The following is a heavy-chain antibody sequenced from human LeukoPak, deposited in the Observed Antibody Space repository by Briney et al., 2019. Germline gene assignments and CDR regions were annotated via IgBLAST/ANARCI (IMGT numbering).Heavy chain of an antibody. D-gene: IGHD2-15*01. CDR2: IYYSGST. V-gene: IGHV4-39*01. CDR1: GGSISSSSYY. CDR3: ARNFPGVGCSGGSCYDY. Sequence: PSETLSLTCTVSGGSISSSSYYWGWIRQPPGKGLEWIGSIYYSGSTYYNPSLKSRVTISVDTSKNQLSLKLSSVTAADTAVYYCARNFPGVGCSGGSCYDYWGQGTLVTVSS. J-gene: IGHJ4*02.